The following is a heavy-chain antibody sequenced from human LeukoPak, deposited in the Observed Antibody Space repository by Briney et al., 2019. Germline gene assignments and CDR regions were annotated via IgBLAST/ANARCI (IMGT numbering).Heavy chain of an antibody. Sequence: GGSLRLSCAASGFTVSFNYLSWVRQAPGKGLEWVSIIYDDGTTHYADSVKGRFTISRDNSKNTLYQQMNSLRAEDTAVYYCAKDGGYSSSLGGWFDPWGQGTLVTVSS. D-gene: IGHD6-13*01. J-gene: IGHJ5*02. V-gene: IGHV3-66*01. CDR2: IYDDGTT. CDR3: AKDGGYSSSLGGWFDP. CDR1: GFTVSFNY.